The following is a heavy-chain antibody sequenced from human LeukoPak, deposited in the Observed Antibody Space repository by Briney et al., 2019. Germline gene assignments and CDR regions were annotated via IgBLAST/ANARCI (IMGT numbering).Heavy chain of an antibody. CDR1: GGSISSSSYY. J-gene: IGHJ4*02. CDR3: AGEGDGYNYLDY. V-gene: IGHV4-39*07. CDR2: IYYSGST. D-gene: IGHD5-24*01. Sequence: SETLSLTCTVSGGSISSSSYYWGWIRQPPGKGLEWIGSIYYSGSTYYNPSLKSRVTISVDTSKNQFSLKLSSVTAADTAVYYCAGEGDGYNYLDYWGQGTLVTVSS.